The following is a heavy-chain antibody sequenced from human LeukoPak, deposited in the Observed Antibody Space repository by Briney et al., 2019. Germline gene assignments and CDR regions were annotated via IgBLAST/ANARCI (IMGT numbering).Heavy chain of an antibody. D-gene: IGHD3-10*01. J-gene: IGHJ4*02. CDR2: IYYSGST. V-gene: IGHV4-39*07. CDR3: ARDVEGFGALGY. CDR1: GGSISSGDYY. Sequence: SQTLSLTCTVSGGSISSGDYYWSWIRQPPGKGLEWIGSIYYSGSTYYNPSLKSRVTISLDTSKKQFSLKLSSVTAADTAVYYCARDVEGFGALGYWGQGALVTVSS.